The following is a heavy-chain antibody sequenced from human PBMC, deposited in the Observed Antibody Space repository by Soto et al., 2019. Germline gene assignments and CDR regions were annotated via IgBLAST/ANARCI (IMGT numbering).Heavy chain of an antibody. J-gene: IGHJ4*02. V-gene: IGHV3-73*01. Sequence: PGGSLRLSCVASGFTFSGSAMHWVRQASGKGLEWVGRIRSKANSDATAYGASVKGRFTISRDDSKNTAYLQMNSLKTEDTAVYYCAREALRGYDILTGYASRDYWGQGTLVTVSS. CDR2: IRSKANSDAT. CDR1: GFTFSGSA. D-gene: IGHD3-9*01. CDR3: AREALRGYDILTGYASRDY.